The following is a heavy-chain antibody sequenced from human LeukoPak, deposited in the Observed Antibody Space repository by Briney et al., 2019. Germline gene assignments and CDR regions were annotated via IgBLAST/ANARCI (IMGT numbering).Heavy chain of an antibody. D-gene: IGHD6-6*01. CDR1: GFTFSSYS. CDR3: TRDPRHFDS. CDR2: IGSSSSTI. J-gene: IGHJ5*01. Sequence: GGSLRLSCAASGFTFSSYSMNWVRQAPGKGLEWVSYIGSSSSTIYYADSVKGRFTISRDNAKNSLYLQMSSLRVEDTAVYYCTRDPRHFDSCGQGTLVTVSS. V-gene: IGHV3-48*01.